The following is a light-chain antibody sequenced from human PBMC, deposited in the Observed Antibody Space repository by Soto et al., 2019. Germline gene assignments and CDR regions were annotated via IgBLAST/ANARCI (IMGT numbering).Light chain of an antibody. V-gene: IGKV2-40*01. CDR3: MQRIEFPWT. Sequence: DLVMTQTPLSLPVTPGEPASISCRSSQSLLNSDDGNTYLDWYLQKPGQSPQLLIYTLSYRASXVXEXXSGSGSGSEFTLKIGRVAAEDVGVYYCMQRIEFPWTFGQGTKVEIK. CDR2: TLS. J-gene: IGKJ1*01. CDR1: QSLLNSDDGNTY.